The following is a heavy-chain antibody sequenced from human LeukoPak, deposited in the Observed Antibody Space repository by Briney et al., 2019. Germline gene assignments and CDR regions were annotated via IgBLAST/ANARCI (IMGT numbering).Heavy chain of an antibody. CDR3: ARGEASESQKTYYYGSGSYAPFDY. J-gene: IGHJ4*02. CDR1: AGSFSGYY. D-gene: IGHD3-10*01. V-gene: IGHV4-34*01. CDR2: INHSGST. Sequence: SETLSLTCAVYAGSFSGYYWSWIRQPPGKGLEWIGEINHSGSTNYNPSLKSRVTISVDTSKNQFSLKLSSVTAADTAVYYCARGEASESQKTYYYGSGSYAPFDYWGQGTLVTVSS.